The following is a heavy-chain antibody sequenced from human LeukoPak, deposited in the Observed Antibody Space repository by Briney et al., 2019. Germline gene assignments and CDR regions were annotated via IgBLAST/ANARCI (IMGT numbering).Heavy chain of an antibody. CDR3: ARARGYSSRSEYFQH. Sequence: GGSLRLSCAASGFTFSSYAMQWVRQAPGKGLEGVAVISYDGSNKYYADSVKGRFTISRDNSKNTLYLQMNSLRAEDTAVYYCARARGYSSRSEYFQHWGQGTLVTVSS. V-gene: IGHV3-30*04. D-gene: IGHD6-13*01. CDR1: GFTFSSYA. CDR2: ISYDGSNK. J-gene: IGHJ1*01.